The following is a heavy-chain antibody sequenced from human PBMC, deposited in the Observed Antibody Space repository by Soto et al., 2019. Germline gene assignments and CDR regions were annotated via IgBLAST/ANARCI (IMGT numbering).Heavy chain of an antibody. D-gene: IGHD3-10*01. CDR2: IIPILGIA. J-gene: IGHJ4*02. Sequence: GASVKVSCKASGGTFSSYTISWVRQAPGQGLEWMGRIIPILGIANYAQKFQGRVTITADESTSTAYMELSSLRSEDTAVYYCARDNDYYGSGSYYYYFDYWGQGTLVTVSS. V-gene: IGHV1-69*04. CDR1: GGTFSSYT. CDR3: ARDNDYYGSGSYYYYFDY.